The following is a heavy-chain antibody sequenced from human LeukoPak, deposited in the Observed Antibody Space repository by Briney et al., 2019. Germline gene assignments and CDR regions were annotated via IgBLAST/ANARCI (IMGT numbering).Heavy chain of an antibody. D-gene: IGHD3-10*01. CDR1: GFTFRTYW. V-gene: IGHV3-7*01. Sequence: PGGSLRLSCAASGFTFRTYWMSWVRQAPGKGPEWVANIKQDGSEKYYVDSVKGRFTISRDNAKNSLYLQMNSLRAEDTAVYYCARAEFGELYRFDYWGQGTLVTVSS. J-gene: IGHJ4*02. CDR2: IKQDGSEK. CDR3: ARAEFGELYRFDY.